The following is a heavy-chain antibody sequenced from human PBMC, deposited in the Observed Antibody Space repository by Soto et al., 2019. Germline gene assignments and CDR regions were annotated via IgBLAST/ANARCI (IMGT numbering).Heavy chain of an antibody. Sequence: QVQLQQWGAGLLKPSETLSLTCAVYGGSFSGYYWSWIRQPPGKGLEWIGEINHSGSTNYNPSLKSRVTISVDTSKNQFSLKLGSVTAADTAVYYCARGLVVPAAKDWFDPWGQGTLVTVSS. CDR3: ARGLVVPAAKDWFDP. V-gene: IGHV4-34*01. CDR2: INHSGST. J-gene: IGHJ5*02. D-gene: IGHD2-2*01. CDR1: GGSFSGYY.